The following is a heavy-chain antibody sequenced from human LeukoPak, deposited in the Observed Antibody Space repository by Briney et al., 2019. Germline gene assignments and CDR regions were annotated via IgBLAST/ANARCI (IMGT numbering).Heavy chain of an antibody. V-gene: IGHV4-4*07. D-gene: IGHD5-12*01. CDR3: ARDGTYSGYDFDI. CDR1: GGSISSYY. J-gene: IGHJ3*02. CDR2: IYTSRST. Sequence: SETLSLTCTVSGGSISSYYWSWIRQPAGKGLEWIGRIYTSRSTNYNPSLKSRVTMSVATSKNQFSLKLSSVTAADTAVYYCARDGTYSGYDFDIWGQGTMVTVSS.